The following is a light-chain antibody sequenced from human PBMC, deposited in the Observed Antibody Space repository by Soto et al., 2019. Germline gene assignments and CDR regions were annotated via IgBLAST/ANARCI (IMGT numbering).Light chain of an antibody. CDR2: SAF. CDR3: QQYNNWPLS. CDR1: QTVNNN. V-gene: IGKV3-15*01. J-gene: IGKJ4*01. Sequence: EIVMTQSPATRSVSPGERATLSCRASQTVNNNLAWYQQKVGQAPRLLIYSAFNRATGIPARFSGSGSGTEFTLTISSLQSEDFAVYYCQQYNNWPLSFGGGTKVEIK.